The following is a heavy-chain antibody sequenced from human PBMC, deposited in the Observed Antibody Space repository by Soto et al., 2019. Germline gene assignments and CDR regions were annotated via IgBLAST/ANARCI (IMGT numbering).Heavy chain of an antibody. Sequence: SETLSLTSTVSGGSSSSGDYYWSWIRQPPGKGLEWIGYIYYSGSTYYNPFLKSRFTISIDTSKNQFSLKLNSVTAADTAVYYCARDSGGGGAFDIWDQGTMVTVSS. CDR1: GGSSSSGDYY. CDR2: IYYSGST. D-gene: IGHD3-16*01. CDR3: ARDSGGGGAFDI. J-gene: IGHJ3*02. V-gene: IGHV4-30-4*01.